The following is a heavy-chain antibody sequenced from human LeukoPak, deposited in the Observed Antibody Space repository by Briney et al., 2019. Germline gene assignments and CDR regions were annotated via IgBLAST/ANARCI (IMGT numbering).Heavy chain of an antibody. CDR2: IKQDGSEK. J-gene: IGHJ4*02. D-gene: IGHD6-13*01. CDR1: GFTFSSYW. CDR3: ARDRSSSF. Sequence: GGSLRLSCAASGFTFSSYWMSWVRQAPGKGLEWVANIKQDGSEKYYVDSVKGRFTISRDNAKNLVYLQMNNLRAEDTAVYHCARDRSSSFWGQGILVTVSS. V-gene: IGHV3-7*03.